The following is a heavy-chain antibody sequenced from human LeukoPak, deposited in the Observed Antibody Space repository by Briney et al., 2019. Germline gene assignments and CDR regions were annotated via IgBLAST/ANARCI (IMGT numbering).Heavy chain of an antibody. CDR1: GFTFDDYG. CDR2: INWNGGST. J-gene: IGHJ6*03. Sequence: GGSLRLSCAASGFTFDDYGMSWVRQAPGKGLEWISGINWNGGSTGYADSVKGRFTISRDNAKNSLYLQMNSLRTEHTALYYCARRVVVYYYYYMDVWGKGTTVTFSS. V-gene: IGHV3-20*04. CDR3: ARRVVVYYYYYMDV. D-gene: IGHD2-15*01.